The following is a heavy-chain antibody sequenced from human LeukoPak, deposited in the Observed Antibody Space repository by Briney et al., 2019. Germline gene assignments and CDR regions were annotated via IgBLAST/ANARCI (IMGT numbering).Heavy chain of an antibody. D-gene: IGHD1-26*01. CDR3: ARRGGLELLEFDFDY. CDR2: ISYDGSNK. J-gene: IGHJ4*02. CDR1: GFTFSSYA. V-gene: IGHV3-30-3*01. Sequence: GRSLRLSCAASGFTFSSYAMHWVRQAPGKGLEWVAVISYDGSNKYYADSVKGRFTISRDNSKNTLYLQMNSLRAEDTAVYYCARRGGLELLEFDFDYWGQGTLVTVSS.